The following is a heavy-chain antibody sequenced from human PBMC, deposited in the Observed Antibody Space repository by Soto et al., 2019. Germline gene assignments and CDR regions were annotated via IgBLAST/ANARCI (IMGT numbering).Heavy chain of an antibody. CDR2: ISGSGSST. D-gene: IGHD2-2*01. CDR3: ARDLYQLPTMKYYYYGMDV. V-gene: IGHV3-23*01. Sequence: EVQLLESGGHLVQPGGSLRLSCAASGFIFSNYAMSWVRQAPGKGLEWVSFISGSGSSTYYADSVKGRFTISRGNSKNTLYLQMNSLRAEDAAVYYCARDLYQLPTMKYYYYGMDVWGQGTPVTVSS. J-gene: IGHJ6*02. CDR1: GFIFSNYA.